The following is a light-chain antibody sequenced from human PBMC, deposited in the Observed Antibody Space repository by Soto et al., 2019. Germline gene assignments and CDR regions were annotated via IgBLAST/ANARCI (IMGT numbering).Light chain of an antibody. CDR3: SAYAGSKTV. CDR1: SSDVGGYNY. J-gene: IGLJ1*01. CDR2: DVS. V-gene: IGLV2-8*01. Sequence: QSALTQPPSASGSPGQSVTIPCTGTSSDVGGYNYVSWYQQHPGTAPKLMIYDVSKRPSGVPDRFSGSKSGNTASLTVSGLQDEAEAYYYCSAYAGSKTVFGTGTKLTVL.